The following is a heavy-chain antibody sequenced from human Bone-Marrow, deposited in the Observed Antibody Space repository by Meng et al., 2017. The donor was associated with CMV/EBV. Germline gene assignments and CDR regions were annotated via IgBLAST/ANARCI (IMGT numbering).Heavy chain of an antibody. CDR2: IKSKSDGGTI. V-gene: IGHV3-15*01. J-gene: IGHJ4*02. Sequence: FTLSNAWMNWVRQAPGKGLEWIGSIKSKSDGGTIDHAAPVKGRFTISRDDSKNTLYLQMNSLKSEDTGFYYCTALRYSGSRPTHVDFWGQGTLVTVSS. CDR3: TALRYSGSRPTHVDF. CDR1: FTLSNAW. D-gene: IGHD5-12*01.